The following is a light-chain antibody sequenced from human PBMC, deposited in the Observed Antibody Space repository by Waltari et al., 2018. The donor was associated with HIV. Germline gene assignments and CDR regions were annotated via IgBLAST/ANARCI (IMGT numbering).Light chain of an antibody. CDR3: CSYAGSYTLA. CDR2: DVT. CDR1: SSDVGAYKY. J-gene: IGLJ3*02. Sequence: QSALTQPRSVSGSPGQSVTISCTGDSSDVGAYKYDSWYQQHPGKAPKLIISDVTERPSGVPDRFSGSKSGNTASLTISGLQAEDEADYYCCSYAGSYTLAFGGGTKLTVL. V-gene: IGLV2-11*01.